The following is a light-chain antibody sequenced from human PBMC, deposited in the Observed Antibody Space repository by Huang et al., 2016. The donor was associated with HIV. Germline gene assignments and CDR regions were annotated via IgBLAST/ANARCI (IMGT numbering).Light chain of an antibody. J-gene: IGKJ1*01. CDR1: QSVSNR. Sequence: DIQMTQSPSTLTASVGDRVTITCRASQSVSNRLAWYQQKPGKAPKLLIYKASNLESGVPSRFGGSGSGTEFILTISSLQPDDFATYYCQQYDSYSATFGQGTKVEIK. CDR2: KAS. V-gene: IGKV1-5*03. CDR3: QQYDSYSAT.